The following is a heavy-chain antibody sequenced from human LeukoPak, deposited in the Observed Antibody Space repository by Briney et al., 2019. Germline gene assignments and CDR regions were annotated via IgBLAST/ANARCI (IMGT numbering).Heavy chain of an antibody. Sequence: SETLSLTCTVSGGSISSSSHYWVWIRQPPGKGLEWIGSMYYSGSTYYNPSLKSRVTISVDTSKNQFSLKLSSVTAADTAMYYCARQGAVAGRPFDNWGQGTLVTVSS. J-gene: IGHJ4*02. CDR3: ARQGAVAGRPFDN. D-gene: IGHD6-19*01. CDR2: MYYSGST. V-gene: IGHV4-39*01. CDR1: GGSISSSSHY.